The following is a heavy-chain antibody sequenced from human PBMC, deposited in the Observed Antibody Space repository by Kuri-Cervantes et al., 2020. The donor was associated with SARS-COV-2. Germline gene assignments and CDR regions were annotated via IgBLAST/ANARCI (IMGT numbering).Heavy chain of an antibody. J-gene: IGHJ4*02. D-gene: IGHD2-21*01. CDR1: GFNFSTSD. CDR2: ISYDGKNK. CDR3: AKDRAGVHDF. V-gene: IGHV3-30*18. Sequence: GESLKISCVASGFNFSTSDMHWVRQAPGKGLGWVTFISYDGKNKKCLASGKGRFTISRDNSQNTLHLQMKSLRDEDTAIYYCAKDRAGVHDFWGQGTLVTVSS.